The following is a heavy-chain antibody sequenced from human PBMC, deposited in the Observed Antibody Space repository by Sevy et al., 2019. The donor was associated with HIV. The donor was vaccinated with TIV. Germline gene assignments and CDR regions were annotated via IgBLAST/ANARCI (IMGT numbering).Heavy chain of an antibody. CDR3: TRGPQGNWELRPRSFDI. J-gene: IGHJ3*02. CDR2: INPYSGGT. V-gene: IGHV1-2*06. Sequence: ASVKVSCEASGYSFSGYYMHWVRQAPGQGLEWMGRINPYSGGTNYAQKFRGRVTMTRDTSISTVYIELNRLESDDTAVYYCTRGPQGNWELRPRSFDIWGHGTMVTVSS. CDR1: GYSFSGYY. D-gene: IGHD7-27*01.